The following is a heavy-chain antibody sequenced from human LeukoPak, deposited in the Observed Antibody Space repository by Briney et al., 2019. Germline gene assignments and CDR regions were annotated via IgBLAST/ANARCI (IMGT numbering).Heavy chain of an antibody. CDR2: FYYSGST. D-gene: IGHD6-19*01. J-gene: IGHJ4*02. V-gene: IGHV4-61*01. CDR3: ARSPNSSGWYTF. Sequence: SETLSLTCTVSGGSVSSGSYYWNWIRQPPGKGLEWIGYFYYSGSTNYNPSLKSRVTISLDTSKSQFSLKLSSVTAADTAVYYCARSPNSSGWYTFWGQGTLVTVSS. CDR1: GGSVSSGSYY.